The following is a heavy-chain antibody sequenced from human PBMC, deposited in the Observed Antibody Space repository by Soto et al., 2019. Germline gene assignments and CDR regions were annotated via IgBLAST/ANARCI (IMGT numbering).Heavy chain of an antibody. D-gene: IGHD3-16*01. CDR2: IYYSGGT. V-gene: IGHV4-30-4*01. J-gene: IGHJ5*02. Sequence: QVQLQESGPGLVKPSQTLSLTCTVSGGSISSGDYYWSWIRQPPGKGLEWFGFIYYSGGTYYKPLVKSRITISVDTSKNKLSPNLSSVTAADTAVYYCATASTGELWVYANWFDPWGPGTLVTVSS. CDR1: GGSISSGDYY. CDR3: ATASTGELWVYANWFDP.